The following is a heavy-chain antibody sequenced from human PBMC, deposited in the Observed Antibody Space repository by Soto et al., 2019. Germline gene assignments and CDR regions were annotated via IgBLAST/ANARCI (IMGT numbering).Heavy chain of an antibody. J-gene: IGHJ3*02. CDR2: IYPGDSDT. D-gene: IGHD1-1*01. CDR1: GYSFTSYW. CDR3: ARLRLVNDVPGAVDI. V-gene: IGHV5-51*01. Sequence: EVQRVQSGAEVKKPGESLKISCKGSGYSFTSYWIGWVRQMPGKGLEWMGIIYPGDSDTRYSPSFQGQVTISADKSISTAYLQWSSLKASDTAMYYCARLRLVNDVPGAVDIWGQGTMVTVSS.